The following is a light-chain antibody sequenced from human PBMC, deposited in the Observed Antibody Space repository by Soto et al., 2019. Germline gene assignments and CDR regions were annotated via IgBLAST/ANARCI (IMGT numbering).Light chain of an antibody. V-gene: IGKV3-11*01. CDR3: QQRSNWPPIT. Sequence: EIVLTQSPATLSLSPGERSTLSCRASQSISSDLAWYQQKPGQDPRLLIYDASNRATGIPARFSGSGSGTDFTLTISSLEPEDCAVYYCQQRSNWPPITFGQGTRLEIK. CDR1: QSISSD. J-gene: IGKJ5*01. CDR2: DAS.